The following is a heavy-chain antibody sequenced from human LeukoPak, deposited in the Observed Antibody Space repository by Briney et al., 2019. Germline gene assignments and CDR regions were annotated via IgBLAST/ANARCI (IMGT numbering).Heavy chain of an antibody. V-gene: IGHV3-33*01. CDR3: ARDWCGGGSCYYFDY. J-gene: IGHJ4*02. D-gene: IGHD2-15*01. Sequence: GGSLRLSCAASRFTFTDYGMHWVRQPPGQGLEWVALIWYDGSGKYYADSVKGRFTISRDNSKNTLYLQMNSLRAEDTAVYYCARDWCGGGSCYYFDYWGRGNLLTVSS. CDR2: IWYDGSGK. CDR1: RFTFTDYG.